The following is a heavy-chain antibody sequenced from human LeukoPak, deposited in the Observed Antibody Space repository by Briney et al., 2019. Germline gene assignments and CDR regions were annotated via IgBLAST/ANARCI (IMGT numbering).Heavy chain of an antibody. V-gene: IGHV3-30*04. Sequence: GGSLRLSCAASGFTFSSYAMHWVRQAPGKGLEWVAVISYDGSNKYCADSVKGRFTISRDNSKNTLYLQMNSLRAEDTAVYYCARGTSRLVFYYFDYWGQGTLVTVSS. CDR2: ISYDGSNK. J-gene: IGHJ4*02. CDR1: GFTFSSYA. D-gene: IGHD6-6*01. CDR3: ARGTSRLVFYYFDY.